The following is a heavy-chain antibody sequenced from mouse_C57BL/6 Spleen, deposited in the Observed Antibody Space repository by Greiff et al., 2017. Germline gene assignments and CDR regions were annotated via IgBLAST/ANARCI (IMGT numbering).Heavy chain of an antibody. V-gene: IGHV1-80*01. CDR3: ARWDGNWGYYAMDY. J-gene: IGHJ4*01. CDR2: IYPGDGDT. D-gene: IGHD2-1*01. Sequence: VQLQQSGAELVKPGASVKISCKASGYAFSSYWMNWVKQRPGKGLEWIGQIYPGDGDTNYNGKFKGKDTLAADKSSSTAYMQLSSLTSEESAVYVCARWDGNWGYYAMDYWGQGTSVTVSS. CDR1: GYAFSSYW.